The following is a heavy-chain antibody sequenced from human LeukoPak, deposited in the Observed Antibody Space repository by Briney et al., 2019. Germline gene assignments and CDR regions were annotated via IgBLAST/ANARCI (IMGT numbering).Heavy chain of an antibody. Sequence: PGGSLRLSCVASGFTFSNYGMTWVRQAPGKGLEWVSSISGSGGTTYYADSVKGRFTISRDNSDNNLYLQMNSLRAGDTAVYYCARHRVTGTTGWFDPWGQGTLVTVSS. D-gene: IGHD1-7*01. V-gene: IGHV3-23*01. CDR1: GFTFSNYG. J-gene: IGHJ5*02. CDR2: ISGSGGTT. CDR3: ARHRVTGTTGWFDP.